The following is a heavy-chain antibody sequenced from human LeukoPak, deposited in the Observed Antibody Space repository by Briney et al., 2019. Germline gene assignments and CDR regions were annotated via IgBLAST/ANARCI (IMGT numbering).Heavy chain of an antibody. CDR2: IYYSGST. CDR1: GGSISSYY. CDR3: ARMGARDPYYLGY. V-gene: IGHV4-59*01. J-gene: IGHJ4*02. Sequence: PSETLSLTCTVSGGSISSYYWSWIRQPPGKGLEWIGYIYYSGSTNYNPSLKSRVTISVDTSKSQFSLKLSSVTAADTAVYYCARMGARDPYYLGYWGQGTLVTVSS. D-gene: IGHD3-16*01.